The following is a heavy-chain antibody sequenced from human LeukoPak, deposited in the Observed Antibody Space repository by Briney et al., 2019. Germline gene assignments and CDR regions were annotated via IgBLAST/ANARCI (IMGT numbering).Heavy chain of an antibody. CDR2: INQSGGT. CDR3: ATIQRDHAFDI. Sequence: SETLSLTCAVYGGSFSGYYWSWIRQPPGKRLEWIGEINQSGGTNYNPSLRSRVSISVDTSKNQFSLKLCSMTAADTAVYFCATIQRDHAFDIWGQGTMVTVSS. CDR1: GGSFSGYY. V-gene: IGHV4-34*01. D-gene: IGHD6-25*01. J-gene: IGHJ3*02.